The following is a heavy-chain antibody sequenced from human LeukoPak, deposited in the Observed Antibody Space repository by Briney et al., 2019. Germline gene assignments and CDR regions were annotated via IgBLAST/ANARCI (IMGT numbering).Heavy chain of an antibody. J-gene: IGHJ4*02. Sequence: GESLKISCKGSGYRFANYWIGWVRQMPGKGPEWMGIIYPGDSGTRYSPSFQGQVTISADRSITTAYLQWSSLKASDTAMYYCAIGGDSSTSCYRCFNYWGQGTLVSVSS. CDR2: IYPGDSGT. CDR3: AIGGDSSTSCYRCFNY. CDR1: GYRFANYW. D-gene: IGHD2-2*01. V-gene: IGHV5-51*01.